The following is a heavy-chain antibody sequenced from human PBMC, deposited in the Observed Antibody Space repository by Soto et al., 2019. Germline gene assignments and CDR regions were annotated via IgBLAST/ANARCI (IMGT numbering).Heavy chain of an antibody. CDR2: ISGSGTT. V-gene: IGHV3-48*03. CDR1: GYTFNSHE. J-gene: IGHJ4*02. CDR3: AGGGIH. Sequence: VGSLRLSCVASGYTFNSHEMNWVRQAPGKGLEWISSISGSGTTNYAESVKGRFTISRDNAHKSLFLEMKDLRVEDTAVYYCAGGGIHWGQGTLVTVSS. D-gene: IGHD3-16*01.